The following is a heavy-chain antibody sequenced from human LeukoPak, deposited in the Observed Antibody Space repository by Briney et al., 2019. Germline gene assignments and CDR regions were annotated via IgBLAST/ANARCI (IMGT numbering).Heavy chain of an antibody. CDR1: GGSISSYY. D-gene: IGHD3-22*01. CDR3: ARVSRDSSGYYLAF. Sequence: PSETLSLTCTVSGGSISSYYWSWIRQPPGEGLEWIGYIYYSGSTNYNPSLKSRVTISVDTSKNQFSLKLSSVTAADTAVYYCARVSRDSSGYYLAFWGQGTLVTVSS. CDR2: IYYSGST. V-gene: IGHV4-59*01. J-gene: IGHJ4*02.